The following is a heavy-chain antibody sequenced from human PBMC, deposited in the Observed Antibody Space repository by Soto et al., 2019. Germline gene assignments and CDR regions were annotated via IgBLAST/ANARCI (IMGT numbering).Heavy chain of an antibody. D-gene: IGHD6-19*01. CDR2: INTNGVNT. Sequence: GGSLRLSCAASGFTFSGYSMFWVRQAPGKGLEYVSAINTNGVNTFYANSVKGRFTISRDNSKNTMYLQMGSLRAEDMVVYYCARGRVEDSSGWATYFDYWGQGTLVTVSS. CDR3: ARGRVEDSSGWATYFDY. V-gene: IGHV3-64*01. J-gene: IGHJ4*02. CDR1: GFTFSGYS.